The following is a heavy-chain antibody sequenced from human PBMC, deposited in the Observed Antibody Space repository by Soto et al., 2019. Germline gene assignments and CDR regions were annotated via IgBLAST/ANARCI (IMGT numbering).Heavy chain of an antibody. D-gene: IGHD2-15*01. Sequence: SGPTLVNPTQTLTLTRTFSGFSLSTSGVGVGWIRQPPGKALEWLAFISWDDDERYSPSLKSRLTITKDTSKNQVVLTMTNMDPVDTATYYCAHRPCRGGACSYFGYWGQGTLVTVSS. V-gene: IGHV2-5*02. CDR2: ISWDDDE. CDR3: AHRPCRGGACSYFGY. CDR1: GFSLSTSGVG. J-gene: IGHJ4*02.